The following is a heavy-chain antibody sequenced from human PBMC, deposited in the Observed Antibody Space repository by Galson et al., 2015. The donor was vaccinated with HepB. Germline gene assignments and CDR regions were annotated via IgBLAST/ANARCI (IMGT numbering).Heavy chain of an antibody. D-gene: IGHD2-15*01. CDR1: GYTFTSYA. CDR2: INAGNGNT. V-gene: IGHV1-3*01. CDR3: ARRIAGVSSHFDY. Sequence: SVKVSCKASGYTFTSYAMHWVRQAPGQRLEWMGWINAGNGNTKYSQKFQGRVTITRDTSASTAYMELSSLRSEDTAVYYCARRIAGVSSHFDYWGQGTLVTVSS. J-gene: IGHJ4*02.